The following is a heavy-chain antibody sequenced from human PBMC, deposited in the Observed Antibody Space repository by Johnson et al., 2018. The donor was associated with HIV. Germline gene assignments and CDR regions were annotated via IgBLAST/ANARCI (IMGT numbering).Heavy chain of an antibody. J-gene: IGHJ3*02. Sequence: VQLVESGGGLVKPGGSLRLSCAASGLTFSSNAMHWVRQAPGKGLEWVGVIWYDGSKGYYGDSVKGRFTISRDNSKKTMYLQMNSLRPEDTAVYYCARDNEDIVLVGAFDIWGQGTMVTVSS. D-gene: IGHD2-8*02. V-gene: IGHV3-30*04. CDR3: ARDNEDIVLVGAFDI. CDR1: GLTFSSNA. CDR2: IWYDGSKG.